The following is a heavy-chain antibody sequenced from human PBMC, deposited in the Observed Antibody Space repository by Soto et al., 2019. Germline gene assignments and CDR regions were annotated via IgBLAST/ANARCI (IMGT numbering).Heavy chain of an antibody. CDR2: ISYDGSNK. CDR3: ARASDYVWGSYRYPPGGPRPGEYYFDY. D-gene: IGHD3-16*02. Sequence: GGSLRLSCAASGFTFSSYAMHWVRQAPGKGLEWVAVISYDGSNKYYADSVKGRFTISRDNSKNTLYLQMNSLRAEDTAVYYCARASDYVWGSYRYPPGGPRPGEYYFDYWGQGTLVTVSS. V-gene: IGHV3-30-3*01. J-gene: IGHJ4*02. CDR1: GFTFSSYA.